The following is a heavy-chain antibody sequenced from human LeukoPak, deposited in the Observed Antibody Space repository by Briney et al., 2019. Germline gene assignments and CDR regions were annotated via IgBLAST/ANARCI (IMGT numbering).Heavy chain of an antibody. CDR2: IYYIGST. Sequence: SETLSLTCSVSGDSISSSSSSYYWGWIRQPPGKGLEWIGSIYYIGSTYYNPSLRTRITISLDRPKNQFSLKLSSVTAADTAVYYCARGGQPVEMATIDNGGLDAFDIWGQGTMVTVSS. D-gene: IGHD5-24*01. CDR1: GDSISSSSSSYY. CDR3: ARGGQPVEMATIDNGGLDAFDI. J-gene: IGHJ3*02. V-gene: IGHV4-39*07.